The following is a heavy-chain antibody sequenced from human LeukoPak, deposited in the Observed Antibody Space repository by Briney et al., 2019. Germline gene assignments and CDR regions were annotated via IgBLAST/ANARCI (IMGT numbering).Heavy chain of an antibody. J-gene: IGHJ4*02. V-gene: IGHV3-30*02. Sequence: PGGSLRLSCAASGFTFSSYGMHWVRQAPGKGLEWVAFIRYDGRNKYYTDSLEGRFTISRDNSKNTLYLQMNSLRADDTAVYYCAKDGASGYSSNCYFDYWGQGTLVTVSS. CDR3: AKDGASGYSSNCYFDY. CDR1: GFTFSSYG. CDR2: IRYDGRNK. D-gene: IGHD6-13*01.